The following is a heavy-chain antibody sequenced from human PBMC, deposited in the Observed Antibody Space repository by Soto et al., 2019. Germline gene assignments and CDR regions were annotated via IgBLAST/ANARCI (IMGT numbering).Heavy chain of an antibody. CDR1: GFTFRNYD. J-gene: IGHJ6*02. V-gene: IGHV3-13*05. Sequence: EVQLVESGGGLVQPGGSLRLSCEASGFTFRNYDMHWVRQGTGKGLEWVSGISAAGDPDYADSVEGRFTISRENAQNSLLLQMYSLRVCDTAVYYCARTDRDFYGLDVWGQGTTVIVSS. CDR3: ARTDRDFYGLDV. CDR2: ISAAGDP.